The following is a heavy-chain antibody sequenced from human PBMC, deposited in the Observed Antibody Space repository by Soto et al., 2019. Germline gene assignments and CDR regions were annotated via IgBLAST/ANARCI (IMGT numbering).Heavy chain of an antibody. Sequence: QVPVVQSGAEVKKPGASVKVSCKASGYTFTSYGISWVRQAPGQGLEWMGWISAYNGNTNYAQKLQGRVTMTTDTSTSTAYMELRSLRSDDTAVYYCPREAHGQWLVPGYFDYWGQGTLVTVSS. CDR1: GYTFTSYG. V-gene: IGHV1-18*01. J-gene: IGHJ4*02. CDR3: PREAHGQWLVPGYFDY. D-gene: IGHD6-19*01. CDR2: ISAYNGNT.